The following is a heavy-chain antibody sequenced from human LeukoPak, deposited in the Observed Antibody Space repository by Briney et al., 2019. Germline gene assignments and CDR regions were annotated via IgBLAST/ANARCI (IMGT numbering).Heavy chain of an antibody. CDR2: IYYSGST. J-gene: IGHJ5*02. CDR1: GGSTSSYY. D-gene: IGHD3-10*01. CDR3: VSLWFGWFGWFDP. V-gene: IGHV4-59*12. Sequence: SETLSLTCTVSGGSTSSYYWSWIRQPPGKGLEWIGYIYYSGSTNYNPSLKSRVTISVDTSKNQFSLKLSSVTAADTAVYYCVSLWFGWFGWFDPWGQGSLVTVSS.